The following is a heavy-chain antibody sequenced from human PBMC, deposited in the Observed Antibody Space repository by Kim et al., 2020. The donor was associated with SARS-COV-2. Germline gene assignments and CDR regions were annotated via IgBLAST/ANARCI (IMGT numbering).Heavy chain of an antibody. J-gene: IGHJ6*02. Sequence: GGSLRLSCAASGFTVSSNYMSWVRQAPGKGLEWVSVIYSGGSTYYADTVKGRFTISRDNSKNTLYLQMNSLRAEDTAVYYCARGMITFGGVIVSYYYGMDVWGQGTTVTVSS. V-gene: IGHV3-53*01. CDR1: GFTVSSNY. D-gene: IGHD3-16*02. CDR2: IYSGGST. CDR3: ARGMITFGGVIVSYYYGMDV.